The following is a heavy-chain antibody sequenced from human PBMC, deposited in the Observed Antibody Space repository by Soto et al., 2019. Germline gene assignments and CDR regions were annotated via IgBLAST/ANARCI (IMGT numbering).Heavy chain of an antibody. CDR2: ISYDGSNK. CDR1: GFTFSSYA. J-gene: IGHJ6*02. D-gene: IGHD3-22*01. V-gene: IGHV3-30-3*01. Sequence: GGSLRLSCAASGFTFSSYAMHWVRQAPGKGLEWVAVISYDGSNKYYADSVKGRFTISRDNSKNTLYLQMNSLRAEDTAVYCCARDLGDSSGYSYYYYGMDVWGQGTTVTVSS. CDR3: ARDLGDSSGYSYYYYGMDV.